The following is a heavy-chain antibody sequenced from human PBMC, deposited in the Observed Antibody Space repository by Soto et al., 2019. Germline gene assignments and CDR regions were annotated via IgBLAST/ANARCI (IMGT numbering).Heavy chain of an antibody. D-gene: IGHD1-7*01. CDR3: VRSDNRNSLYVVDV. CDR1: GGSLSGYY. V-gene: IGHV4-34*01. CDR2: INHRGSS. Sequence: SLTCAVDGGSLSGYYWSWIRQSPGKGLEWIGEINHRGSSDYNPSLKSRVTLSIDASMNHVTLELTSVTAADTAVYYCVRSDNRNSLYVVDVWGQGTAVTVSS. J-gene: IGHJ6*02.